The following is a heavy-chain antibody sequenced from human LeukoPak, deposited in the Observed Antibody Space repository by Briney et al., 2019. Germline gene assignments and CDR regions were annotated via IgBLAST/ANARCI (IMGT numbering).Heavy chain of an antibody. CDR1: EFTFSSYS. D-gene: IGHD3-22*01. CDR2: ISSSSSYI. J-gene: IGHJ4*02. Sequence: PGGSLRLSCAASEFTFSSYSMNWVRQAPGKGLEWVSSISSSSSYIYYADSVKGRFTISRDNAKNSLYLQMNSLRAEDTAVYYCARDRYYDSSGYYFDYWGQGTLVTVSS. V-gene: IGHV3-21*01. CDR3: ARDRYYDSSGYYFDY.